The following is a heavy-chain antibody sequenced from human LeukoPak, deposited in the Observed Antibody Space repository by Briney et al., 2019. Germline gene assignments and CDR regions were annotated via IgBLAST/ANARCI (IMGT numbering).Heavy chain of an antibody. CDR3: ARDCSSISCTGALDY. J-gene: IGHJ4*02. D-gene: IGHD2-2*01. CDR1: GGSISSYY. V-gene: IGHV4-59*01. Sequence: PSETLSLTCTVSGGSISSYYWSWIRQPPGKGLEWIGYIYYSGSTNYNPSLKSRVTMSVDTSKIQFSLKLSSVTSADTAVYYCARDCSSISCTGALDYWGQGTLVTVSS. CDR2: IYYSGST.